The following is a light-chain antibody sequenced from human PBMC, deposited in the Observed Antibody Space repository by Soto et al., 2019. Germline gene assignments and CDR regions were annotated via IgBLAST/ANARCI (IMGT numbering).Light chain of an antibody. CDR1: QSISSY. J-gene: IGKJ1*01. V-gene: IGKV1-33*01. Sequence: DIQMTQSPSSVSASVGDTVTITCPGSQSISSYLNWYQQKPGKAPKLLIYDASNLETGVPSRFSGSGSGTDFTFTISSLQPEDIATYYCQQYNSYSPTTFGQGTKVDI. CDR3: QQYNSYSPTT. CDR2: DAS.